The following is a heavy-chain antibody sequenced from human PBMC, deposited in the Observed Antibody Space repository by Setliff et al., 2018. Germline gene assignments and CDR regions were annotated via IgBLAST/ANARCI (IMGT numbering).Heavy chain of an antibody. D-gene: IGHD3-10*01. CDR3: ARDNRARHYMDV. CDR1: GGSVSSTSHY. V-gene: IGHV4-39*07. J-gene: IGHJ6*03. CDR2: VYYSGYT. Sequence: PSETLSLTCNVSGGSVSSTSHYWGWIRQPPGKGMEWIGSVYYSGYTYYNPSLQSRVTISADTSKNQFSLHLSSVTAADTAVYYCARDNRARHYMDVWGKGTTVTVSS.